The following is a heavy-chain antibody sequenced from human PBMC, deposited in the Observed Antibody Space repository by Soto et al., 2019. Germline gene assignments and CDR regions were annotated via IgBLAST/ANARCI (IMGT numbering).Heavy chain of an antibody. V-gene: IGHV1-69*15. CDR2: IIPIFGTT. Sequence: QVQLVQSGAELKKPGSSVKVSCQASGGTFSNYAISWVRQAPGQGLEWMGKIIPIFGTTNYAQTFRGRVTITADEYTTTAYLDISSLRSDVTALYFCARELPPAPGSFREDALDIWGQGTMINVSS. CDR3: ARELPPAPGSFREDALDI. D-gene: IGHD6-13*01. CDR1: GGTFSNYA. J-gene: IGHJ3*02.